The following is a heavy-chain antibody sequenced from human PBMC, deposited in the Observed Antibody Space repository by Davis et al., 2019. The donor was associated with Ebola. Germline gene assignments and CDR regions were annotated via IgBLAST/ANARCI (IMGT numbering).Heavy chain of an antibody. D-gene: IGHD1-1*01. CDR3: ARALHDEVLDY. J-gene: IGHJ4*02. V-gene: IGHV3-30*04. Sequence: PGGSLRLSCVASGFTFRNHAMHWVRQAPGKGLEWVAVTSHNERERFYGESVQGRFTISRDNSENVLYLQMDSLRPDDTAIYFCARALHDEVLDYWGQGTPVTVSS. CDR2: TSHNERER. CDR1: GFTFRNHA.